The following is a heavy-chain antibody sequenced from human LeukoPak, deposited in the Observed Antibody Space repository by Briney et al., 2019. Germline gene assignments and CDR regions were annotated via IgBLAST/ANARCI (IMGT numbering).Heavy chain of an antibody. CDR1: GYTFTSYY. CDR3: AKSDWQWLVIDY. V-gene: IGHV1-46*01. D-gene: IGHD6-19*01. J-gene: IGHJ4*02. Sequence: ASVKVSCKASGYTFTSYYVHWVRQAPGQGLEWMGIINPSGGSTSYAQKFQGRVTMTRDTSASTAYMELSSLRSEDTAVYYCAKSDWQWLVIDYWGQGTLVTVSS. CDR2: INPSGGST.